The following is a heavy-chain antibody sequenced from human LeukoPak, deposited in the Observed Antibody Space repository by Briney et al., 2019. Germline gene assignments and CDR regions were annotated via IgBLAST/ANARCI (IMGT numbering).Heavy chain of an antibody. J-gene: IGHJ4*02. CDR2: FDPEDGET. CDR3: ATVLPMTTVVEYYFDY. V-gene: IGHV1-24*01. Sequence: ASVKVSCKVSGYTLTELSMHWVRQAPGKGLEWMGGFDPEDGETIYAQKFQGRVTMTEDTSTDTAYMGLSSLRSEDTAVYYCATVLPMTTVVEYYFDYWGQGTLVTVSS. D-gene: IGHD4-17*01. CDR1: GYTLTELS.